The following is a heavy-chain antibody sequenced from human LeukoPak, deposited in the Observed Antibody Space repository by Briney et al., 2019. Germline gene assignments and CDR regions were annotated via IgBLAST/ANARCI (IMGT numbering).Heavy chain of an antibody. Sequence: PSETLSLTCTVSGGSISSGGYYWSWIRQPPGKGLEWIGEINHSGSTNYNPSLKSRVTISVDTSKNQFSLKLSSVTAADTAVYYCARGLPGHGYNYNYWGQGTLVTVSS. CDR3: ARGLPGHGYNYNY. CDR1: GGSISSGGYY. CDR2: INHSGST. J-gene: IGHJ4*02. D-gene: IGHD5-24*01. V-gene: IGHV4-39*07.